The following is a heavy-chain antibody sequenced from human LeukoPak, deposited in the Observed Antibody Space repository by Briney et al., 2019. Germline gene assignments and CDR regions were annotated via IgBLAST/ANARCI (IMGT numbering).Heavy chain of an antibody. D-gene: IGHD3-3*01. CDR1: GGSFSGYY. V-gene: IGHV4-34*01. J-gene: IGHJ5*02. CDR3: ARGRDEGDFWSGYQSTSWFDP. CDR2: INHSGST. Sequence: PSETLSLTCAVYGGSFSGYYWSWIRQPPGKGLEWIGEINHSGSTNYNPSLKSRVTISVDTSKNQFSLKLSSVTAADTAVYYCARGRDEGDFWSGYQSTSWFDPWGQGTLVTVSS.